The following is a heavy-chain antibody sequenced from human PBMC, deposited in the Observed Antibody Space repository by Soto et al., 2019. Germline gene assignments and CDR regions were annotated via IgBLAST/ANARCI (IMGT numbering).Heavy chain of an antibody. CDR2: IIPIFGTA. J-gene: IGHJ6*02. V-gene: IGHV1-69*13. CDR1: GGTFSSYA. D-gene: IGHD1-20*01. CDR3: ARGCNWNAVYYYGMDV. Sequence: SVKVSCKASGGTFSSYAISWVRQAPGQGLEWMGGIIPIFGTANYAQKFQGRVTITADESTSTAYMELSSLRSEDTAVYYCARGCNWNAVYYYGMDVWAKGPRSPSP.